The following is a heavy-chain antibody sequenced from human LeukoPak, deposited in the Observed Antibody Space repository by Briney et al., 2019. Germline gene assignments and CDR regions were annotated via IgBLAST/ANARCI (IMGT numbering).Heavy chain of an antibody. CDR1: GGSFSGYY. D-gene: IGHD1-26*01. CDR3: ARVLVGALEY. CDR2: INHSGST. J-gene: IGHJ4*02. Sequence: PSETLSLTCAVYGGSFSGYYWSWIRQPPGKGLEWIGEINHSGSTNYNPSLKSRVTISVDTSKNQFSLKLSSVTAADTAVYYCARVLVGALEYWGQGTLVTVSS. V-gene: IGHV4-34*01.